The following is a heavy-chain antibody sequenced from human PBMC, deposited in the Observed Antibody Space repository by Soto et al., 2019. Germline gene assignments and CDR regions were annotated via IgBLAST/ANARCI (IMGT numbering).Heavy chain of an antibody. D-gene: IGHD3-10*01. CDR2: IYHSGST. Sequence: PSETLSLTCAVSGGSISSSNWWSWVRQPPGKGLEWIGEIYHSGSTNYNPSLKSRVTISVDKSKNQFSLKLSSVTAADTAVYYCARVSPPSYYYGSGSYFHYYYYGMDVWGQGTTVTVSS. J-gene: IGHJ6*02. CDR1: GGSISSSNW. V-gene: IGHV4-4*02. CDR3: ARVSPPSYYYGSGSYFHYYYYGMDV.